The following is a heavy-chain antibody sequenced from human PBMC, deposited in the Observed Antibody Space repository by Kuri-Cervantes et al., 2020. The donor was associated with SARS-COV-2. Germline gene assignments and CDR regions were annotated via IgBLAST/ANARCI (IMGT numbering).Heavy chain of an antibody. CDR3: ARLPNDFWSGYQGAFDI. J-gene: IGHJ3*02. V-gene: IGHV4-39*01. D-gene: IGHD3-3*01. CDR2: IYYSGST. Sequence: SQTLSLTCAISGYSISSSSYYWGWIRQPPGKGLEWIGSIYYSGSTYYNPSLKSRVTISVDTSKNQFSLRLSSVTAADTAAYYCARLPNDFWSGYQGAFDIWGQGTMVTVSS. CDR1: GYSISSSSYY.